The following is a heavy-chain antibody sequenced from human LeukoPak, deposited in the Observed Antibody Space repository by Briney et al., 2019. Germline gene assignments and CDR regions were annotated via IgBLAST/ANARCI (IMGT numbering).Heavy chain of an antibody. J-gene: IGHJ4*02. D-gene: IGHD6-13*01. CDR2: ISYDGSNK. CDR3: AKSGSSNWYY. CDR1: GFTFSSYV. V-gene: IGHV3-30*18. Sequence: GRSLRLSCAASGFTFSSYVMHWVRQAPGKGLEWVAVISYDGSNKYYADSVKGRFTISRDNSKNTLYLQMNSLGAEDTAVYYCAKSGSSNWYYWGQGTLVTVSS.